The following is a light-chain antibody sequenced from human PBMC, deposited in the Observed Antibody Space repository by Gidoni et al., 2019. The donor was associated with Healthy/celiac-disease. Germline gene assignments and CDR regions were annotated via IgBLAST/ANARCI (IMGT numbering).Light chain of an antibody. CDR3: AAWDDSHWV. Sequence: QSVLTQPPSASGTPGQRGPISCSGSSSNIGSNTVNWYQQLPGTAPKLLIYSNNQRPSGVPDRFSGSKSGTSASLAISGLQSEDEADYYCAAWDDSHWVFGGGTKLTVL. J-gene: IGLJ3*02. CDR1: SSNIGSNT. V-gene: IGLV1-44*01. CDR2: SNN.